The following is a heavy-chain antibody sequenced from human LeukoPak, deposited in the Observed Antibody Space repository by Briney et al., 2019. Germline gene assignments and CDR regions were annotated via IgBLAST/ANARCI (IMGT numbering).Heavy chain of an antibody. CDR3: ARLIRRFGVFNWFDP. D-gene: IGHD3-10*01. J-gene: IGHJ5*02. Sequence: PSETLSLTCAVYGGSFSGYYWSWIRQPPGKGLEWIGEINHSGSTNYDPSLKSRVTISVDTSKNQFSLKLSSVTAADTAVYYCARLIRRFGVFNWFDPWGQGTLVTVSS. CDR2: INHSGST. V-gene: IGHV4-34*01. CDR1: GGSFSGYY.